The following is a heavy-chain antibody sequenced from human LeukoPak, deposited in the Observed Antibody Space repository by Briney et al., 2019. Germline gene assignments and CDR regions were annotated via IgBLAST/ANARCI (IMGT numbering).Heavy chain of an antibody. CDR1: GFTFSNYW. V-gene: IGHV3-7*03. J-gene: IGHJ4*02. CDR2: IKQDGSEI. CDR3: ARGRPHGNDY. D-gene: IGHD4-23*01. Sequence: GGSLRLSCAASGFTFSNYWMSWVRQAPGKELEWVANIKQDGSEIYYVDSVKGRFTISRDNAKNSLYLQMNSLRAEDTAVYYCARGRPHGNDYWGQGTLVTVSS.